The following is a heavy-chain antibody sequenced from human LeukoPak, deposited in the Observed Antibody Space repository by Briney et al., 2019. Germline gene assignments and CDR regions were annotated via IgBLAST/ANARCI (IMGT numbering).Heavy chain of an antibody. J-gene: IGHJ4*02. CDR3: AKDSSGYLSNDY. V-gene: IGHV3-23*01. CDR1: GFTFSSYW. CDR2: ISGSGGST. Sequence: GGSLRLSCAASGFTFSSYWMSWVRQAPGKGLEWVSAISGSGGSTYYADSVKGRFTIPRDNSKNTLYLQMNSLRAEDTAVYYCAKDSSGYLSNDYWGQGTLVTVSS. D-gene: IGHD3-22*01.